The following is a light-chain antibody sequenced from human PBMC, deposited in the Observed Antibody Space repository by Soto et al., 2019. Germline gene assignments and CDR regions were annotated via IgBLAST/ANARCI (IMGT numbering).Light chain of an antibody. CDR3: QVWDSSRHRV. CDR2: DDR. V-gene: IGLV3-21*02. CDR1: NIGSKV. Sequence: ELTQPPSVSVAPGQAARISCGGDNIGSKVVHWFQQKPGQAPLLVVYDDRARPSGIPERFSGSNSGNTATLTISGAEAGDEADYYCQVWDSSRHRVFGGGTKVTVL. J-gene: IGLJ2*01.